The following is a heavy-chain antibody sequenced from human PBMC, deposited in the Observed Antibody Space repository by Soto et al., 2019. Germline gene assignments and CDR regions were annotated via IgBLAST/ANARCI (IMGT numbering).Heavy chain of an antibody. CDR2: INPSGST. J-gene: IGHJ5*02. V-gene: IGHV4-34*01. D-gene: IGHD2-15*01. CDR1: SRSFCGYY. Sequence: LSLTCAAGSRSFCGYYVSRIPQAPGKGLEWIGEINPSGSTNYNPSLKSRVTISVDTSKNQFSLKLSSVTAADTAVYYCASRTVVVVACSEASWFVPWFQG. CDR3: ASRTVVVVACSEASWFVP.